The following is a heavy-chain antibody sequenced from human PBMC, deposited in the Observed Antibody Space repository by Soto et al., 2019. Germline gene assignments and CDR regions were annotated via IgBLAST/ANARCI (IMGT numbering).Heavy chain of an antibody. Sequence: QVQLQESGPGLVKPSETLSLTCTVSGGSFKSGSYSWSWIRQLPGKGLAWIGSVYHTGSTRYNPSLQSRLSISMDTSTNQSSLNPDSVTAADTAVYFCARDFVYLYSWGQGALVTVSS. D-gene: IGHD3-3*01. V-gene: IGHV4-61*01. CDR2: VYHTGST. J-gene: IGHJ4*02. CDR1: GGSFKSGSYS. CDR3: ARDFVYLYS.